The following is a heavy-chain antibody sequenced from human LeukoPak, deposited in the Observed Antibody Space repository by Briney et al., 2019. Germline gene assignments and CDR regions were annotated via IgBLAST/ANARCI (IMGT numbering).Heavy chain of an antibody. CDR1: GFTVSSHD. D-gene: IGHD3-10*01. CDR3: ARVLRGGGGFDY. CDR2: VGIAGDI. V-gene: IGHV3-13*04. J-gene: IGHJ4*02. Sequence: PGGSLRLSCAASGFTVSSHDIHWVRQPTGKGLEWVSGVGIAGDIYYAGPVKGRFTMSRENAKNSLFLQMNSLRAGDTAVYYCARVLRGGGGFDYWGQGTLVTVSS.